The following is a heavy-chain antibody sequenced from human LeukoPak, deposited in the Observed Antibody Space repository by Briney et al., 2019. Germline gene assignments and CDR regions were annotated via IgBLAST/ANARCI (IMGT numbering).Heavy chain of an antibody. Sequence: GGSLRLSCTASGFTFGDYAMSWVRQAPGKGLEWVGFIRSKAYGGTTEYAASVKGRFTISRDDSKSIAYLQMNSLKTEDTAVYYCTKGSYILTGYYNYYYMDVWGKGTTVTISS. CDR2: IRSKAYGGTT. CDR1: GFTFGDYA. V-gene: IGHV3-49*04. CDR3: TKGSYILTGYYNYYYMDV. D-gene: IGHD3-9*01. J-gene: IGHJ6*03.